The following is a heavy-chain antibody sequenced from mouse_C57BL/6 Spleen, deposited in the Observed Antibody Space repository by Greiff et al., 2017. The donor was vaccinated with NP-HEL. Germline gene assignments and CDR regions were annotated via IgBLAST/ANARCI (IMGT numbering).Heavy chain of an antibody. CDR3: VITTVENWYFDV. CDR1: GYTFTDHT. Sequence: VQLQQSDAELVKPGASVKISCKVSGYTFTDHTIHWMKQRPEQGLEWIGYIYPRDGSTKYNEKFKGKATLTADKSSSPAYMQLNSLTSEDSAVYFCVITTVENWYFDVWGTGTTVTVSS. V-gene: IGHV1-78*01. CDR2: IYPRDGST. J-gene: IGHJ1*03. D-gene: IGHD1-2*01.